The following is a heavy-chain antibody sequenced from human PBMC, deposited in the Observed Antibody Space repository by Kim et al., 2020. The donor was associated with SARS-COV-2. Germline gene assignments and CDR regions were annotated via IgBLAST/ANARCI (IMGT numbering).Heavy chain of an antibody. CDR3: ARGGGYYDSVDY. Sequence: NYAQKFQGRVTITADESTSTAYMELSSLRSEDTAVYYCARGGGYYDSVDYWGQGTLVTVSS. J-gene: IGHJ4*02. D-gene: IGHD3-22*01. V-gene: IGHV1-69*01.